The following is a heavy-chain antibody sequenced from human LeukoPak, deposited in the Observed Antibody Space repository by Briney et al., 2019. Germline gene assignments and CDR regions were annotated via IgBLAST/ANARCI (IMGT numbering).Heavy chain of an antibody. CDR2: ISAYNGNT. CDR1: GYTFTSYG. V-gene: IGHV1-18*01. Sequence: ASVKVSCKASGYTFTSYGISWVRQAPGQGLEWMGWISAYNGNTNYAQKLQGRVTMTTDTSTSTAYMELRSLRSDDTAVYYCARACHDYGGNSDYYYYYMDVWGKGTTVTVSS. CDR3: ARACHDYGGNSDYYYYYMDV. D-gene: IGHD4-23*01. J-gene: IGHJ6*03.